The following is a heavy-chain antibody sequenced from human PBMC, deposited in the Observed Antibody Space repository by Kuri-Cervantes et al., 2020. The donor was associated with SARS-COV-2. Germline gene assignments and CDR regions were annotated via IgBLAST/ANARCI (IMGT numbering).Heavy chain of an antibody. Sequence: GGSLRLSCAASGFTFSNAWMNWVRQAPGKGLEWVGRIKSKTDGGTTDYAAPVKGRFTISRDDSKNTLYLQMNSLKTEDTAVYYCTTDAGGPITGTTMNYGGKGTLVTVSS. CDR2: IKSKTDGGTT. D-gene: IGHD1-7*01. V-gene: IGHV3-15*07. J-gene: IGHJ4*02. CDR1: GFTFSNAW. CDR3: TTDAGGPITGTTMNY.